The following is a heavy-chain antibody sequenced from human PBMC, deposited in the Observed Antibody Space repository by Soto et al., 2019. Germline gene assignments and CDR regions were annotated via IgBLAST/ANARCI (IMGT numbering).Heavy chain of an antibody. V-gene: IGHV3-30*18. Sequence: QLQLVESGGGVVQPGRSLRLSCTTSGFTFSKFGMHWVRQAPGKGLEWVAALSYDGSEAYYGDSVRGRFTISRDNSKNTVCLEMNNLRTEDTAVYYCAKDQLRLGENLDFWGQGTLVTVSS. CDR3: AKDQLRLGENLDF. CDR1: GFTFSKFG. J-gene: IGHJ4*02. D-gene: IGHD3-16*01. CDR2: LSYDGSEA.